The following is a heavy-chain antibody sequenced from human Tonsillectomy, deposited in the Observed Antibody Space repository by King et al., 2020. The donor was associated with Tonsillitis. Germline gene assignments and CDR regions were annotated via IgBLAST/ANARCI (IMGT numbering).Heavy chain of an antibody. J-gene: IGHJ3*02. Sequence: QLVQSGGGVVQPGRSLRLSCATSGFTFSSYDMHWVRQAPGKGLEWVEVISIDGGNKFYADSVKGRFTISRDNSETTLYLQINSLRAEDTAVYYCARDWSGGKALDAFDIWGQGTMVTVSS. CDR1: GFTFSSYD. V-gene: IGHV3-33*05. CDR3: ARDWSGGKALDAFDI. D-gene: IGHD4-23*01. CDR2: ISIDGGNK.